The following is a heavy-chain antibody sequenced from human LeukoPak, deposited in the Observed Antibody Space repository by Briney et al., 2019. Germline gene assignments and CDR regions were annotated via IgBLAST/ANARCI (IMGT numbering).Heavy chain of an antibody. Sequence: GGSLRLSCAASGFIFSSYAMSWVRQAPGKGLEWVSSISDRSDFIYYADSVKGRFTISRDNSKNSVFLQMNSLRAEDTAVYYCARAPARARLDYWGQGTLVTVSS. D-gene: IGHD6-6*01. J-gene: IGHJ4*02. CDR2: ISDRSDFI. V-gene: IGHV3-21*01. CDR1: GFIFSSYA. CDR3: ARAPARARLDY.